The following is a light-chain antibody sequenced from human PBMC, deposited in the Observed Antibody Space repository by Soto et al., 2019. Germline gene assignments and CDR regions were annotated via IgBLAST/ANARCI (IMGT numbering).Light chain of an antibody. CDR1: DPNIGRNV. Sequence: QSVLTQPPSASGAPGQRVTISCSGSDPNIGRNVVYWYQQLPGTAPTLLVYRSDQRPSGVPDRFSGSKSDTSASLAISGLRPEDEAGYYCAAWDDSLSGHYVFGTGTKVTVL. J-gene: IGLJ1*01. V-gene: IGLV1-47*01. CDR3: AAWDDSLSGHYV. CDR2: RSD.